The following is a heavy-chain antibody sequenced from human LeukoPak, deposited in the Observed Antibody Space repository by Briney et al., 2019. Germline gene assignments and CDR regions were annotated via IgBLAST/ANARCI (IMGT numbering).Heavy chain of an antibody. Sequence: GGSLRLSCATSGFNFASYAMSWVRQAPAKGLEWVSAISGGSSGTYYADSVKGRFTISRDSSKNTLYLQVNNLRAEDTAVYYCAKDRDYDDYAFGTWGQGILVTVSS. J-gene: IGHJ5*02. D-gene: IGHD4-17*01. CDR2: ISGGSSGT. CDR1: GFNFASYA. V-gene: IGHV3-23*01. CDR3: AKDRDYDDYAFGT.